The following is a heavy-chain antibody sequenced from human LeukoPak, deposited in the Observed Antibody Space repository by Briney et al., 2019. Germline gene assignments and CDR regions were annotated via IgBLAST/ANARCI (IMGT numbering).Heavy chain of an antibody. CDR1: GFAFIVYE. D-gene: IGHD6-19*01. V-gene: IGHV3-48*03. J-gene: IGHJ4*02. CDR2: ISSSGGTR. CDR3: ATLTVASSFDY. Sequence: PGGSLRLSCAASGFAFIVYEMYWVRQAPGKGLEWVSHISSSGGTRYYADSVKGRFTISRDNAKNSLYLQMNSLRAEDTAVYHCATLTVASSFDYWGQGTLVTVSS.